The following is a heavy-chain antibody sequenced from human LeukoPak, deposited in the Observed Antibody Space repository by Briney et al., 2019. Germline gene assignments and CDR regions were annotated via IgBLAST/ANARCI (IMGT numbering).Heavy chain of an antibody. J-gene: IGHJ4*02. CDR1: GFTFSSYA. Sequence: GGSQRLSCAASGFTFSSYAMSWVRQAPGKGLEWVSAISGSGGSTYYADSVKGRFTDSRDNSENMLYLQMNSLGAEVTAVYYCAKGSSGWPNGEFDYWGQGTLVTVSS. CDR2: ISGSGGST. CDR3: AKGSSGWPNGEFDY. V-gene: IGHV3-23*01. D-gene: IGHD6-19*01.